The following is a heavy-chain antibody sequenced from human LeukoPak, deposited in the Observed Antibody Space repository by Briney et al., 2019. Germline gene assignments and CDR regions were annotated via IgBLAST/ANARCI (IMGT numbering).Heavy chain of an antibody. V-gene: IGHV3-7*01. D-gene: IGHD3-3*01. CDR1: GFTFSSYW. J-gene: IGHJ6*02. Sequence: GGSLRLSCAASGFTFSSYWMSWVRQAPGKGLEWVANIKQDGSEKYYVDSVKGRFTISRDNAKNSLYLQMNSLRAEDTAVYYCARNNWITILGVVIEKAYGMDVWGQGTTVTVSS. CDR2: IKQDGSEK. CDR3: ARNNWITILGVVIEKAYGMDV.